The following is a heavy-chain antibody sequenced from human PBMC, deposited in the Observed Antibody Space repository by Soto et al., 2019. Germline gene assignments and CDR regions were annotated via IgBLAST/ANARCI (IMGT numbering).Heavy chain of an antibody. D-gene: IGHD6-13*01. CDR1: GFTFGYYW. V-gene: IGHV3-7*01. J-gene: IGHJ4*02. Sequence: GGSLRLSCAASGFTFGYYWMSWVRQAPGKGLEWVAIIWNDGSNEYYADSVKGRFTISRDNAKNSLYLQMNSLRAEDTAVYYCASPRYSSSWYYDYWGQGTLVTVSS. CDR2: IWNDGSNE. CDR3: ASPRYSSSWYYDY.